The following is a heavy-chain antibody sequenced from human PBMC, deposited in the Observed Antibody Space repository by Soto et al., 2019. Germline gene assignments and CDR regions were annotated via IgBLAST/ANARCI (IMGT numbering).Heavy chain of an antibody. Sequence: GGSLRLSCAASGFTFSTYAMAWVRQAPGKGLEWVSVIYSGGSTYYADSVKGRFTISRHNSKNTLYLQMNSLRPEDTAVYYCARTSIRGYDFGWFDPWGQGTLVTVSS. J-gene: IGHJ5*02. D-gene: IGHD5-12*01. V-gene: IGHV3-53*04. CDR3: ARTSIRGYDFGWFDP. CDR2: IYSGGST. CDR1: GFTFSTYA.